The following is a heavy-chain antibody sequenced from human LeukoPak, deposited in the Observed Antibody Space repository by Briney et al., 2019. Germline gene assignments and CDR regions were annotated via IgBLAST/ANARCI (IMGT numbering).Heavy chain of an antibody. J-gene: IGHJ6*03. Sequence: PGGSLRLSCAASGFTFSSYAMHGVRQAPGKGLEWVAVISYDGSNKYYADSVKGRFTISRDNSKNTLYLQMNSPRAEDTAVYYCATVEPRIAARPYYYYYYMDVWGKGTTVTVSS. CDR2: ISYDGSNK. CDR1: GFTFSSYA. D-gene: IGHD6-6*01. V-gene: IGHV3-30-3*01. CDR3: ATVEPRIAARPYYYYYYMDV.